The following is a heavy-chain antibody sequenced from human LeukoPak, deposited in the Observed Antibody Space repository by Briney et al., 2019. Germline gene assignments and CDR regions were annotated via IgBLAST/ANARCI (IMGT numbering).Heavy chain of an antibody. CDR3: ARDQITTVRGIIARSTPYYDYHYMDV. Sequence: PGGSLRLSCAASGFSFSIYGMSWVRQAPGRGLEWVAVISSYGSNKYYADSVKGRFTISRDNSKNTLYLQMNSLRADDTAVYYCARDQITTVRGIIARSTPYYDYHYMDVWGKGTTVTVSS. J-gene: IGHJ6*03. CDR2: ISSYGSNK. V-gene: IGHV3-30*19. CDR1: GFSFSIYG. D-gene: IGHD3-10*01.